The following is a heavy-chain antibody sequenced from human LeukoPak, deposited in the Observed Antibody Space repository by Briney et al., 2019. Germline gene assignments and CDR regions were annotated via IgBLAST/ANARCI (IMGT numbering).Heavy chain of an antibody. Sequence: VASVKVSCKASGYTFTSYGISWVRQAPGQGLEWMGWISAYNGNTNYAQKLQGRVTMTTDTSTSTAYMELRSLRSDDTAVYYCARSSGSSSWHSYDKNYYYYGMDVWGQGTTVTVSS. J-gene: IGHJ6*02. CDR1: GYTFTSYG. CDR3: ARSSGSSSWHSYDKNYYYYGMDV. D-gene: IGHD6-13*01. CDR2: ISAYNGNT. V-gene: IGHV1-18*01.